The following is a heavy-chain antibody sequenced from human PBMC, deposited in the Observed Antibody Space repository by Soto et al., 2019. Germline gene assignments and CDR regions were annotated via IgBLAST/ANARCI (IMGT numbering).Heavy chain of an antibody. CDR2: IWYDGSNK. V-gene: IGHV3-33*01. CDR3: AREYDFWSGPDQYYFDY. D-gene: IGHD3-3*01. Sequence: GGSLRLSCAASGFTFSSYGMHWVRQAPGKGLEWVAVIWYDGSNKYYADSVKGRFTISRDNSKNTLYLQMDSLRAEDTAVYYCAREYDFWSGPDQYYFDYWGQGTLVTVSS. J-gene: IGHJ4*02. CDR1: GFTFSSYG.